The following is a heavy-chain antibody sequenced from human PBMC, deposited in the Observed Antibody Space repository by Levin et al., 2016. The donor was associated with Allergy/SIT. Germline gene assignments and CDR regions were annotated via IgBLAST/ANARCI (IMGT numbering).Heavy chain of an antibody. CDR1: GFTFSVYP. J-gene: IGHJ6*03. Sequence: GESLKISCAASGFTFSVYPMNWVRQAPGQGLEWVSLISSSGENIYYADSVKGRFTISRDKAKNSLYLQMNSLRDEDTAVYYCARDWGDREGSSSRYYHYYMDVWGKGTTVTVSS. V-gene: IGHV3-21*01. D-gene: IGHD6-6*01. CDR2: ISSSGENI. CDR3: ARDWGDREGSSSRYYHYYMDV.